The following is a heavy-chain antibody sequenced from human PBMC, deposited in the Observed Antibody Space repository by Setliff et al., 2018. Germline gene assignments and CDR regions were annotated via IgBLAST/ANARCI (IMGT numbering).Heavy chain of an antibody. J-gene: IGHJ4*02. CDR2: IYTSGST. D-gene: IGHD3-22*01. Sequence: TLSLTCTVSGGSISSGSYYWSWIRQPAGKGLEWIGRIYTSGSTNYNPSLKSRVTISVDTSKNQFSLKPSSVTAADTAVYYCARHPHYDSSGYRDYWGQGTLVTVSS. CDR3: ARHPHYDSSGYRDY. CDR1: GGSISSGSYY. V-gene: IGHV4-61*02.